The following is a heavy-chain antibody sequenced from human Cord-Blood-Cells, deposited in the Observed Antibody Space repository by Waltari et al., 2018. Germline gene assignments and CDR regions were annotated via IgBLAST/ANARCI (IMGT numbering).Heavy chain of an antibody. CDR2: ISYDGSNK. V-gene: IGHV3-30*04. CDR3: AREDNGYFDY. Sequence: QVQLVESGGGVVQPGRSLRLSCAASGFTFSSYAMHWVRQAPGKGLEWVAVISYDGSNKYYADSVKGRFTISRDNSKNTLYLQMNSLRAEDTAVYYFAREDNGYFDYWGQGTLVTVSS. CDR1: GFTFSSYA. D-gene: IGHD2-8*01. J-gene: IGHJ4*02.